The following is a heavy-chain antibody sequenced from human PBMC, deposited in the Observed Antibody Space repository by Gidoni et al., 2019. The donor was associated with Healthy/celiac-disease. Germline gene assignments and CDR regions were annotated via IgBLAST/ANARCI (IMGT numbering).Heavy chain of an antibody. V-gene: IGHV2-26*01. CDR1: GFSLSNARMG. J-gene: IGHJ3*02. CDR2: IFSNDEK. CDR3: ARNFGGLGAFDI. D-gene: IGHD3-10*01. Sequence: QVTLKESGPVLVKPTETLTLTCTVSGFSLSNARMGVSWIRQPPGKALEWLAHIFSNDEKSYSTSLKSRLTISKDTSKSQVVLTMTNMDPVDTATYYCARNFGGLGAFDIWGQGTMVTVSS.